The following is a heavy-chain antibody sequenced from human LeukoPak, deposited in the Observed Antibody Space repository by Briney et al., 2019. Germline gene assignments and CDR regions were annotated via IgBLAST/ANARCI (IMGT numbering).Heavy chain of an antibody. CDR2: ISSSSSYI. CDR3: ARQHDYVQSYYYYGMDV. D-gene: IGHD4-17*01. CDR1: GFTFSSYS. J-gene: IGHJ6*02. V-gene: IGHV3-21*01. Sequence: GGSLRLSCAASGFTFSSYSMNWVRQAPGKGLEWVSSISSSSSYIYYADSVKGRFTISRDNAKNSLYLQMNSLRAEDTAVYYCARQHDYVQSYYYYGMDVWGQGTTVTVSS.